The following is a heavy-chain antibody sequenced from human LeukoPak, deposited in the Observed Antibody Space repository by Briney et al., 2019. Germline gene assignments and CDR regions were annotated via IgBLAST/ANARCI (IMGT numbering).Heavy chain of an antibody. J-gene: IGHJ4*02. CDR3: ARDLGEDYGGNTYYFDY. V-gene: IGHV1-69*13. CDR2: IIPIFGTA. D-gene: IGHD4-23*01. Sequence: GASVKVSCKASGYTFTSYGISWVRQAPGQGLEWMGGIIPIFGTANYAQKFQGRVTITADESTSTAYMELSSLRSEDTAVYYCARDLGEDYGGNTYYFDYWGQGTLVTVSS. CDR1: GYTFTSYG.